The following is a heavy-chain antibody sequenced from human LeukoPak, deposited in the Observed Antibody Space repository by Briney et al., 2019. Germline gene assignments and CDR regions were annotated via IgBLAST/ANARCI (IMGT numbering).Heavy chain of an antibody. J-gene: IGHJ6*03. Sequence: SQTLSLTCTVSGGSISSGSYYWSWIRQPAGKGLEWIGRIYTTGSTNYNPSLKSRVTISEDTSKNQFSLKLSSVTAADTAVYYCARDSSDYYYYYMDVWGKGTTVTIPS. CDR2: IYTTGST. CDR1: GGSISSGSYY. CDR3: ARDSSDYYYYYMDV. V-gene: IGHV4-61*02.